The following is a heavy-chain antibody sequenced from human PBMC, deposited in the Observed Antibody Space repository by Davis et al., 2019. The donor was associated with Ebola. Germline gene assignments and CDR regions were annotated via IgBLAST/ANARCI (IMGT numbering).Heavy chain of an antibody. Sequence: GESLKISCQGSGYNFIAYWIGWVRQMPGKGLEWMGIIYPADSDTRYSPSFQGQVTISADKSINTAYLQWSSLKASDTAMYYCASLRRTITGMDDAFDIWGQGTMVTVSS. CDR3: ASLRRTITGMDDAFDI. V-gene: IGHV5-51*01. J-gene: IGHJ3*02. CDR2: IYPADSDT. D-gene: IGHD1-20*01. CDR1: GYNFIAYW.